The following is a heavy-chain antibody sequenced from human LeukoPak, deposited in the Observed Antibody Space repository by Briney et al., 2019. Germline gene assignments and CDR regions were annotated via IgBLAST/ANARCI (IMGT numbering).Heavy chain of an antibody. D-gene: IGHD4-11*01. CDR3: ARISGIGDYSNYYYYYGMDV. J-gene: IGHJ6*02. V-gene: IGHV1-2*02. CDR1: GYSFTAHY. CDR2: INPNTGGT. Sequence: GASVKVSCKASGYSFTAHYIHWVRQAPGQGLEWMGCINPNTGGTNYAQKFQGRVTMTSDTSTTTAYMGLSSLSSDDTAVYFCARISGIGDYSNYYYYYGMDVWGQGTTVTVSS.